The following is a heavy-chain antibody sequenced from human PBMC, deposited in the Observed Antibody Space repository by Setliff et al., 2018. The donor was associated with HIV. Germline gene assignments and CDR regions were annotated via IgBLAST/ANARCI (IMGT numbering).Heavy chain of an antibody. V-gene: IGHV3-7*01. CDR1: GFTVNTLNIYA. CDR3: FSGGGGSSD. J-gene: IGHJ4*02. Sequence: GGSLRLSCAASGFTVNTLNIYAMSWVRQAPGKGLEWVANIKGDGSQKYYVDSVKGRFTISRDNAQNSLYLQMDSLRAEDTAVYYCFSGGGGSSDWGLGTLVTVSS. D-gene: IGHD6-6*01. CDR2: IKGDGSQK.